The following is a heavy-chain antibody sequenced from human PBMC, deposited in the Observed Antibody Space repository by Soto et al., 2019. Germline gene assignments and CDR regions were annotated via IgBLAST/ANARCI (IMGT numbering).Heavy chain of an antibody. Sequence: SETLSLTCTVSGGSISSYYWSWIRQPPGKGLEWIGYIYYSGSTNYNPSLKSRVTISVDTSKNQFSLKLSSVTAADTAVYYCARGLGSSWHKNLNFDYWGQGTLVTVSS. V-gene: IGHV4-59*01. CDR2: IYYSGST. J-gene: IGHJ4*02. D-gene: IGHD6-13*01. CDR3: ARGLGSSWHKNLNFDY. CDR1: GGSISSYY.